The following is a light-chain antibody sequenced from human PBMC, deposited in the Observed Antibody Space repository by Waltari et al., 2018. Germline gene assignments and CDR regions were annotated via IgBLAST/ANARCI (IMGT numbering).Light chain of an antibody. CDR3: ASRGASKV. J-gene: IGLJ2*01. Sequence: QSALTQPPSASGSPGQSVTISCTGTSSDVGAYKYVSWYQQHPGKAPKLLIYEVSNRASGVPGRVSGSKSGNTVSLTVSGLQADDEADYYCASRGASKVFGGGTKLTVL. V-gene: IGLV2-8*01. CDR2: EVS. CDR1: SSDVGAYKY.